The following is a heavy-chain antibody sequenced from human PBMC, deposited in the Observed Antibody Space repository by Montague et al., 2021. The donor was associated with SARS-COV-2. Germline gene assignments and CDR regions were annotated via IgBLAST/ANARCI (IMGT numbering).Heavy chain of an antibody. J-gene: IGHJ6*03. CDR2: ISQSGNT. D-gene: IGHD2-2*02. CDR3: ARLGDGIVPSPILGLGPYYSFYYMDV. Sequence: SETLSLTCAVFGESFSRYYWSWIRQPPGKGLEWIGEISQSGNTKYNPSLQSRVSISLDTSGNQFSLKVSSVTAADTAIYYCARLGDGIVPSPILGLGPYYSFYYMDVWGKGTTVTVSS. CDR1: GESFSRYY. V-gene: IGHV4-34*01.